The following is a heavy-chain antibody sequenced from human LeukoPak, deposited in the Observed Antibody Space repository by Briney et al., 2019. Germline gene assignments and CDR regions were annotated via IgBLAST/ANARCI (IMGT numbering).Heavy chain of an antibody. CDR1: GFTFSSYA. Sequence: GGSLRLSCAASGFTFSSYAMSWVRQAPGKGLEWVSAISGSGGSTYYADSVKGRFTISRDNSKNTLYLQVNSLRAEDTAVYYCAKATSEITMIVVVIDFWFDYWGQGTLVTVSS. CDR3: AKATSEITMIVVVIDFWFDY. V-gene: IGHV3-23*01. CDR2: ISGSGGST. J-gene: IGHJ4*02. D-gene: IGHD3-22*01.